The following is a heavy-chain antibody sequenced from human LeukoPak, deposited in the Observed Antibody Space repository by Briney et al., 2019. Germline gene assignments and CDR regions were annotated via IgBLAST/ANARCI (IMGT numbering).Heavy chain of an antibody. V-gene: IGHV4-30-4*08. CDR1: GYSISSGYY. CDR3: ARDHVVPAVIL. Sequence: SETLSLTCAVSGYSISSGYYWGWIRQPPGKGLEWIGYIYYSGSTYYNPSLKSRVTISADTSKNQFSLKLSSVTAADTAVYYCARDHVVPAVILWGQGTLVTVSS. J-gene: IGHJ4*02. CDR2: IYYSGST. D-gene: IGHD2-2*01.